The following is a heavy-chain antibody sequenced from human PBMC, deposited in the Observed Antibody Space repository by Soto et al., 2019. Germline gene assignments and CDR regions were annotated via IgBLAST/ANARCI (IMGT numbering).Heavy chain of an antibody. V-gene: IGHV1-69*06. J-gene: IGHJ5*02. CDR2: IIPIFGTA. D-gene: IGHD3-22*01. Sequence: QVQLVQSGAEVKKPGSSVKVSCKASGGTFSSYAISWVRQAPGQGLEWMGGIIPIFGTANYAQKFRGRVTITADKSTSTAYMELSSLRSEDTAVYYCARDQDSSGYPYNWFDPWGQGTLVTVSS. CDR3: ARDQDSSGYPYNWFDP. CDR1: GGTFSSYA.